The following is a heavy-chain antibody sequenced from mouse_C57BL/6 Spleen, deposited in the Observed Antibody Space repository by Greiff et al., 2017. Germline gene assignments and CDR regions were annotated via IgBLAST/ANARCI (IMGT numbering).Heavy chain of an antibody. D-gene: IGHD1-1*01. J-gene: IGHJ3*01. CDR1: GYTFTSYW. CDR3: AREDSEFYGSIWFAY. V-gene: IGHV1-69*01. Sequence: QVQLQQPGAELVMPGASVKLSCKASGYTFTSYWMHWVKQRPGQGLEWIGEIDPSDSYTNYNQKFKGKSTLTVDTSSSTAYMQLNSLTSEDSAVYYCAREDSEFYGSIWFAYWGQGTLVTVSA. CDR2: IDPSDSYT.